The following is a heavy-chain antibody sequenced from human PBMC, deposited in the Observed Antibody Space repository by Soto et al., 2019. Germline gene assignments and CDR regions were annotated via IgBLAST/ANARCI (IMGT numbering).Heavy chain of an antibody. Sequence: EVQLLESGGGLVQPGGSLRLSCAASGFTFSSYAMSWVRQAPGKGLEWVSAISGSGGSTYYTDSVKGRFTISRDNSKNTLYLQMNSLRAEDTAVYYCAKDLKWGTMIVVVMSFWGQGTLVTVSS. D-gene: IGHD3-22*01. J-gene: IGHJ4*02. CDR2: ISGSGGST. CDR1: GFTFSSYA. V-gene: IGHV3-23*01. CDR3: AKDLKWGTMIVVVMSF.